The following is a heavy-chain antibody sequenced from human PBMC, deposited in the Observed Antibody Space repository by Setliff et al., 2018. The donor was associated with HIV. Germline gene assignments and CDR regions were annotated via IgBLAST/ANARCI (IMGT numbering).Heavy chain of an antibody. CDR2: IYYSGTT. CDR1: GGSFSDYY. V-gene: IGHV4-59*01. Sequence: SETLSLTCTVSGGSFSDYYWSWIRQPPGQGLEWIGYIYYSGTTNYNPSLESRVTISIDTSKSQFSLKLTSVTTADTAMYYCAGRGGYNDWYFDYWGQGALVTVSS. J-gene: IGHJ4*02. D-gene: IGHD5-12*01. CDR3: AGRGGYNDWYFDY.